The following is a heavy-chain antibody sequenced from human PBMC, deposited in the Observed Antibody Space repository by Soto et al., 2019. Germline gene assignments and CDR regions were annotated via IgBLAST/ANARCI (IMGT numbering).Heavy chain of an antibody. Sequence: GGSLRLSXAASGFTFSSYAMSWVRQAPGKGLEWVSAISGSGGSTYYADSVKGRFTISRDNSKNTLYLQMNSLRAEDTAVYYCAKDNIVVVPAAKGGSAFDIWGQGTMVTVSS. D-gene: IGHD2-2*01. CDR3: AKDNIVVVPAAKGGSAFDI. CDR1: GFTFSSYA. CDR2: ISGSGGST. J-gene: IGHJ3*02. V-gene: IGHV3-23*01.